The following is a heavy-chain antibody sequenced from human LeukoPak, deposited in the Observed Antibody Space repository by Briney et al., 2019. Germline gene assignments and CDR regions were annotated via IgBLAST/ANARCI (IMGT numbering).Heavy chain of an antibody. Sequence: ASVKVSCKASGYTFTGYYMHWVRQAPGQGPEWMGWINPNSGGTNYAQKFQGRVTMTTDTSISTGYMELSSLRFGDTAVYYCARIPVIAANLGWFDPWGQGTLVTVSS. D-gene: IGHD2-15*01. CDR3: ARIPVIAANLGWFDP. J-gene: IGHJ5*02. V-gene: IGHV1-2*02. CDR2: INPNSGGT. CDR1: GYTFTGYY.